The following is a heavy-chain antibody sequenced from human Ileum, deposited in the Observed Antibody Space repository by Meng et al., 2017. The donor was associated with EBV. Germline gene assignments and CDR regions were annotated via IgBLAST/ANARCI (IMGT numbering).Heavy chain of an antibody. Sequence: QVQLCQSGAEVKKPGVSVKVSCKASGYTFINYAIHWVRQAPGQGLEWMGWINAGNGNTKFSQTFQGRVSIRRDTSASTVYMELSSLRSEDTAVYYCARDLRYGLKLLPYYSDPWGQGTLVTVSS. CDR3: ARDLRYGLKLLPYYSDP. D-gene: IGHD2/OR15-2a*01. CDR2: INAGNGNT. J-gene: IGHJ5*02. CDR1: GYTFINYA. V-gene: IGHV1-3*01.